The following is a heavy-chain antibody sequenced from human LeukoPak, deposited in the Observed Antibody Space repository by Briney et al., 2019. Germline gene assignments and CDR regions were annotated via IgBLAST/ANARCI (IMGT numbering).Heavy chain of an antibody. D-gene: IGHD3-10*01. CDR2: ISGSGDST. V-gene: IGHV3-23*01. J-gene: IGHJ4*02. Sequence: PGGSLRLSCAASGFTFSSYWMSWVRQAPGKGLEWVSAISGSGDSTFYADSVKGRFTISRDNSKNTLYLQMNSLRAEDTAVYYCAKSLSSRGLIIPKTTRYFDYWGQGTLVTVSS. CDR1: GFTFSSYW. CDR3: AKSLSSRGLIIPKTTRYFDY.